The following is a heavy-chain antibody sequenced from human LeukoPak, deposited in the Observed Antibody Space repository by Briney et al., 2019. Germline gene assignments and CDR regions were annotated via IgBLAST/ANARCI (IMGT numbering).Heavy chain of an antibody. V-gene: IGHV3-30*18. D-gene: IGHD6-19*01. J-gene: IGHJ4*02. Sequence: GGSLRLSCAASGFTFSSYGMHWVRQAPGKGLEWVAGISYDGSNKYYADSVKGRCTISRDNSKNTLYLQMNSLRAEDTAVYYCAKGGVYSSGWYFDYWGQGTLVTVSS. CDR2: ISYDGSNK. CDR3: AKGGVYSSGWYFDY. CDR1: GFTFSSYG.